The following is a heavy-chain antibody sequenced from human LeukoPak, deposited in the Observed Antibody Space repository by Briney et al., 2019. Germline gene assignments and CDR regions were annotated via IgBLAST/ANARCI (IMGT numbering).Heavy chain of an antibody. J-gene: IGHJ4*02. V-gene: IGHV4-38-2*02. Sequence: SETLSLTRTVSAYSISRGYYWGWIRQPPGKGLEWIGSIYHSGSTYYNPSLKSRVTISLDTSKNQFSLKLSSVTAADTAVYFCAGYHAYGVTTPPLGYWGQGTLVTVSS. D-gene: IGHD4-17*01. CDR1: AYSISRGYY. CDR2: IYHSGST. CDR3: AGYHAYGVTTPPLGY.